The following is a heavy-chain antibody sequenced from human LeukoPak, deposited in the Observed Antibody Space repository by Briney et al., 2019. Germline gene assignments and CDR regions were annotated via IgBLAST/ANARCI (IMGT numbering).Heavy chain of an antibody. CDR1: GFTFNNYG. V-gene: IGHV3-30*02. CDR3: AKDKRLGDYYGSGSSFDY. J-gene: IGHJ4*02. D-gene: IGHD3-10*01. Sequence: GGSLRLSCAASGFTFNNYGMHWVRQTPGKGLEWVAFIRYDGTNKYYADSVKGRFTISRDNSKNTLYLQMNSLRAEDTAVYYCAKDKRLGDYYGSGSSFDYWGQGTLVTVSS. CDR2: IRYDGTNK.